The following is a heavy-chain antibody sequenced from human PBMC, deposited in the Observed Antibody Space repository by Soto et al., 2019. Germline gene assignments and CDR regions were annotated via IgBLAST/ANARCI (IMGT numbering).Heavy chain of an antibody. CDR1: GGSISSDSYY. D-gene: IGHD3-3*01. V-gene: IGHV4-39*07. CDR3: ARDRGYDFWSGYYKPNYYYYGMDV. J-gene: IGHJ6*02. Sequence: PSETLSLTCTVSGGSISSDSYYWGWIRQSPEKGLEWIASISYSGSTYYNPTLKSRLIISVDTSKNQFSLKLSSVTAADTAVYYRARDRGYDFWSGYYKPNYYYYGMDVWGQGTTVTVSS. CDR2: ISYSGST.